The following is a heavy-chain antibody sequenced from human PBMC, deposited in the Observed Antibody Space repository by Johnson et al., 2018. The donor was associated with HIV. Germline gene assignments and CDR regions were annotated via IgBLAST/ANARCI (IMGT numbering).Heavy chain of an antibody. CDR2: IKQDGSEK. V-gene: IGHV3-7*05. J-gene: IGHJ3*02. Sequence: EVQLLESGGGVVQPGGSLRLSCAASGFTFSSYWMSWVRQAPGKGLEWVANIKQDGSEKYYVDSVKGRFTISRDNAKNSLYLQMNSLRAEDTAVYYCAREAYYYDSSGPGGAFDIWGQGTMVTVSS. D-gene: IGHD3-22*01. CDR3: AREAYYYDSSGPGGAFDI. CDR1: GFTFSSYW.